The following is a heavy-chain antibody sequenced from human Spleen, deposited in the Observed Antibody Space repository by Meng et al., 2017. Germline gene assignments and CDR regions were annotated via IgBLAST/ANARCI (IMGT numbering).Heavy chain of an antibody. Sequence: GGSLRLSCAASGFTFSSYSMNWVRQAPGKGLEWVSAISGSGGSTYYADSVKGRFTISRDNSKNTLYLQMNSLRAEDTAVYDWARVPPPGYEIYFYYGMDVWGQGTTVTV. V-gene: IGHV3-23*01. CDR2: ISGSGGST. J-gene: IGHJ6*02. CDR3: ARVPPPGYEIYFYYGMDV. CDR1: GFTFSSYS. D-gene: IGHD2-2*01.